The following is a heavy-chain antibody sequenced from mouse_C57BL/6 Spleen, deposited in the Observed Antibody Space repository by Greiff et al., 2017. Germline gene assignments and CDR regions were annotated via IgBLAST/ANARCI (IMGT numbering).Heavy chain of an antibody. CDR3: TRITTVDAMDY. D-gene: IGHD1-1*01. CDR2: ISSGGDYI. J-gene: IGHJ4*01. Sequence: EVQRVESGEGLVKPGGSLKLSCAASGFTFSSYAMSWVRQTPEKRLEWVAYISSGGDYIYYADTVKGRFTISRDNARNTLYLQMSSLKSEDTAMYYCTRITTVDAMDYWGQGTSVTVSS. V-gene: IGHV5-9-1*02. CDR1: GFTFSSYA.